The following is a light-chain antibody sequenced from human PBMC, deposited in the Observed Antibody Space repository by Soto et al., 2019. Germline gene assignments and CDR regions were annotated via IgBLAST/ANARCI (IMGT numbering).Light chain of an antibody. CDR3: CSYATPRL. V-gene: IGLV2-23*02. CDR1: SSDVGSYNL. CDR2: EVS. J-gene: IGLJ2*01. Sequence: QSALTQPASVSGSPGQSVTISCTGTSSDVGSYNLVSWYQQHPGKAPKLIIYEVSERPSGVSHRFSGSKTGNTASMTISGLQAEDEDDYSCCSYATPRLFGGGTKLTVL.